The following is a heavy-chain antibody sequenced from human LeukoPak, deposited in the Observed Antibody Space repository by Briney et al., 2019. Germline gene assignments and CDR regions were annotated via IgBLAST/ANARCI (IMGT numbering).Heavy chain of an antibody. Sequence: GGSLRLSCAASGFTFSSYSMNWVRQAPGKGLEWVSSISSSSSYIYYADSVKGRFTISRDNAKNSLYLQMNSLRAEDTAVYYCARDRSVAGSLAEYFQHWGQGTLVTVSS. CDR2: ISSSSSYI. J-gene: IGHJ1*01. V-gene: IGHV3-21*01. CDR1: GFTFSSYS. D-gene: IGHD6-19*01. CDR3: ARDRSVAGSLAEYFQH.